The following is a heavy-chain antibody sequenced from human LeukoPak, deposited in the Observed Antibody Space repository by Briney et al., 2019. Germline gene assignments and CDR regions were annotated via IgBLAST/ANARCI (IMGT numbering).Heavy chain of an antibody. V-gene: IGHV3-21*01. CDR2: ISSSSSYI. CDR3: ARVPSGYSYGLQWMDV. Sequence: PGGSLRLSCAASGFTFSSYWMHWVRQAPGKGLEWVSSISSSSSYIYYADSVKGRFTISRDNAKNSLYLQMNSLRAEDTAVYYCARVPSGYSYGLQWMDVWGKGTTVTVSS. CDR1: GFTFSSYW. J-gene: IGHJ6*04. D-gene: IGHD5-18*01.